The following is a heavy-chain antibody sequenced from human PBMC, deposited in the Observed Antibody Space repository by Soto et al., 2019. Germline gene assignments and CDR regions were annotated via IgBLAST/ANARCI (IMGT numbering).Heavy chain of an antibody. D-gene: IGHD5-18*01. CDR2: IYHSGST. CDR3: ASSTAVDTAMAPDY. Sequence: SETLSLTCAVSGGSISSGGYSWSWIRQPPGKGLEWIGYIYHSGSTYYNPSLKSRVTISVDRSKNQFSLKLSSATAADTAVYYCASSTAVDTAMAPDYWGQGTLVTVSS. V-gene: IGHV4-30-2*01. J-gene: IGHJ4*02. CDR1: GGSISSGGYS.